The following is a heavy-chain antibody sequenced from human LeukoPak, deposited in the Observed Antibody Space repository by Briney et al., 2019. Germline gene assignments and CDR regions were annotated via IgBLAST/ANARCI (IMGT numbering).Heavy chain of an antibody. CDR1: GGTFSSYA. CDR2: IIPIFGTA. CDR3: ARGGTNYYDSSGYYSPTHWFDP. V-gene: IGHV1-69*05. D-gene: IGHD3-22*01. Sequence: SVKVSCKASGGTFSSYAISWVRQAPGQGLEWMGGIIPIFGTANYAQKFQGRVTITTDESTSTAYMELSSLRSEDTAVYYCARGGTNYYDSSGYYSPTHWFDPWGQGTLVTVSS. J-gene: IGHJ5*02.